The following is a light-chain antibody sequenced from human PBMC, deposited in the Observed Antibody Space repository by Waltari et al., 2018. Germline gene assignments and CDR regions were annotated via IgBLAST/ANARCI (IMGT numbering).Light chain of an antibody. Sequence: QSALTQPASVSGSPGQSITISCTGTSSAVGNYNLLSWYQQHPGKAPQLIICEGSKRPSGVSNRFSGSKFGNTASLTISGLQAEDEADYYCCSYAAYSPVLFGGGTKVTVL. CDR2: EGS. CDR3: CSYAAYSPVL. J-gene: IGLJ2*01. CDR1: SSAVGNYNL. V-gene: IGLV2-23*01.